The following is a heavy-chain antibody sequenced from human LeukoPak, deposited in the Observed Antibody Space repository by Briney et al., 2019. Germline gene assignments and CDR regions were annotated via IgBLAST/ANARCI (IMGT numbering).Heavy chain of an antibody. D-gene: IGHD2-15*01. CDR1: GFTFSSYW. CDR3: AREGSEDNGFDP. J-gene: IGHJ5*02. CDR2: INSDGSGT. Sequence: GGSLRLSCAASGFTFSSYWMHWVRQAPGKGLVGVSRINSDGSGTSYADSVKGRFTISRDNAKNTLYLQMNSLRAEDTAVYYCAREGSEDNGFDPWGQGILVTVSS. V-gene: IGHV3-74*01.